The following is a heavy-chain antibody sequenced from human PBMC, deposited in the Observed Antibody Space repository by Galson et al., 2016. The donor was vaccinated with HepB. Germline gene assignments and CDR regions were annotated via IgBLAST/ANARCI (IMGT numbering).Heavy chain of an antibody. D-gene: IGHD1-26*01. CDR2: INHSGST. CDR1: GGPFSGYY. V-gene: IGHV4-34*01. J-gene: IGHJ3*02. CDR3: ARGFNSFGSGSYNAFDI. Sequence: SETLSLTCAVYGGPFSGYYWSWIRQPPGKGLEWIGEINHSGSTNYNPSLKSRVTISVDTSKNQFSLSLSFVTAADTAVYYCARGFNSFGSGSYNAFDIWGQGTMVTVSS.